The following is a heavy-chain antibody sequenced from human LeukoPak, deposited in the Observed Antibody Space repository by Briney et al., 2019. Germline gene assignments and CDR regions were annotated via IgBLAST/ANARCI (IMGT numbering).Heavy chain of an antibody. D-gene: IGHD6-13*01. CDR2: IYHSGST. CDR3: ASTGIAAAGTRGWGAFDI. CDR1: GGSISSGGYS. J-gene: IGHJ3*02. V-gene: IGHV4-30-2*01. Sequence: TSETLSLTCAVSGGSISSGGYSWSWARQPPGKGLEWIGYIYHSGSTYYNPSLKSRVTISVDRSKDQFSLKLSSVTAADTAVYYCASTGIAAAGTRGWGAFDIWGQGTMVTVSS.